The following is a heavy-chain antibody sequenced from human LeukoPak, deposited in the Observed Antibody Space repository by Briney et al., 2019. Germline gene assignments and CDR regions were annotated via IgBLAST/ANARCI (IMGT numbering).Heavy chain of an antibody. CDR2: ISYDGSNK. D-gene: IGHD3-22*01. CDR1: GFTFSSYA. CDR3: ARGIYDSSGYYYFDY. V-gene: IGHV3-30-3*01. Sequence: GGSLRLSCAASGFTFSSYAMHWVRQAPGKGLEWVAVISYDGSNKYYADSVKGRFTISRDNSKNTLHLQMNSLRAEDTAVCYCARGIYDSSGYYYFDYWGQGTLVTVSS. J-gene: IGHJ4*02.